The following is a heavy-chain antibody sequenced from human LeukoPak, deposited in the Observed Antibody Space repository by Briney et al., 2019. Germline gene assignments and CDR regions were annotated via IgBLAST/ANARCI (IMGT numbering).Heavy chain of an antibody. CDR1: GYSFTSYW. V-gene: IGHV5-51*01. J-gene: IGHJ6*03. Sequence: GESLKISCKGSGYSFTSYWIGWVRQMPGEGLEWMGIIYPGDSDTRYSPSFQGQVTISADKSISTAYLQWSSLKASDTAMYYCARHPSIAARPGYYYYMDVWGKGTTVTVSS. CDR3: ARHPSIAARPGYYYYMDV. CDR2: IYPGDSDT. D-gene: IGHD6-6*01.